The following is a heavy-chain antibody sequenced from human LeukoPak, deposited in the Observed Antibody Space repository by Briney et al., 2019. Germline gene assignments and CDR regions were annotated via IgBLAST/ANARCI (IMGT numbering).Heavy chain of an antibody. Sequence: GGSLRLSCAASGFTFSSYAMSWVRQAPGKGLEWVSAISGSGGSTYYADSVKGRFTISRDNSKNTLYLQMNSLRAEDTAVYYCARLRDRVGQPPSCFDYWGQGTLVTVSS. D-gene: IGHD4-17*01. CDR1: GFTFSSYA. V-gene: IGHV3-23*01. CDR2: ISGSGGST. J-gene: IGHJ4*02. CDR3: ARLRDRVGQPPSCFDY.